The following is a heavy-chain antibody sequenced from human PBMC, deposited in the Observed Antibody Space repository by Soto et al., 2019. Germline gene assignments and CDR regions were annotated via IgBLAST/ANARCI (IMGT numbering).Heavy chain of an antibody. CDR3: ARDHGYCRGGSCCPDVNFDY. CDR1: GFTFSSYS. CDR2: ISSSSSYI. J-gene: IGHJ4*02. Sequence: EVQLVESGGGLVKPGGSLRLSCAASGFTFSSYSMNWVRQAPGKGLEWVSSISSSSSYIYYADSVKGRFTISRDNAKNTLYLHMSSLRAVDKAVYYCARDHGYCRGGSCCPDVNFDYWGLGSLVTDSS. V-gene: IGHV3-21*06. D-gene: IGHD2-15*01.